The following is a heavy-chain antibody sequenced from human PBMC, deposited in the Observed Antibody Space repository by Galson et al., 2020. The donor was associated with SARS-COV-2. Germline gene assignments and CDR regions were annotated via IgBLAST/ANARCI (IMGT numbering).Heavy chain of an antibody. J-gene: IGHJ6*03. Sequence: SVTVSCKASGGTFITSAISWVRQAPGQGLEWMGGIIPIFGAANYAQKFQGRVTITADESTSTAYMELSSLRSEDTAVYYCARSYGWGTGAAARPYYYYHMDVWGKGTTVTVSS. V-gene: IGHV1-69*13. CDR3: ARSYGWGTGAAARPYYYYHMDV. D-gene: IGHD6-13*01. CDR1: GGTFITSA. CDR2: IIPIFGAA.